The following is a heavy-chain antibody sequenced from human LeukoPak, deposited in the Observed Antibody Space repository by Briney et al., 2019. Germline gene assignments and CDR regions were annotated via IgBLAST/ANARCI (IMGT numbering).Heavy chain of an antibody. J-gene: IGHJ4*02. Sequence: SSETLSLTCAVYGGSFSGYYWSWIPQPPGKGLEWIGEINHSGSNNYNPSLKSRVTISVDTSKNQFSLKRSSVTAADTAVYYCARPPARGTYDFDYWGQGTLVTVSS. V-gene: IGHV4-34*01. CDR1: GGSFSGYY. CDR2: INHSGSN. CDR3: ARPPARGTYDFDY. D-gene: IGHD3-16*01.